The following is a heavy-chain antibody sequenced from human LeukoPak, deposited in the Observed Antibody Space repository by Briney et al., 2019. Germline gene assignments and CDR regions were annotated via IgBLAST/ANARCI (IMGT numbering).Heavy chain of an antibody. V-gene: IGHV3-30*04. CDR3: ARDRTMVRGVIKYYYMDV. CDR1: GFTFSSYT. Sequence: PGGSLRLSCAASGFTFSSYTMHWVRQAPGKGLEWVAVISYDGSNKYNADSVKGRFTISRDNSKNTLYLQMNSLRAEDTAVYYCARDRTMVRGVIKYYYMDVWGKGTTVTVSS. D-gene: IGHD3-10*01. J-gene: IGHJ6*03. CDR2: ISYDGSNK.